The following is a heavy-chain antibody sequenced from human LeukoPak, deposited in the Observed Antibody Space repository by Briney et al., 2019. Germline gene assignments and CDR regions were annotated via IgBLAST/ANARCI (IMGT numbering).Heavy chain of an antibody. D-gene: IGHD3-22*01. CDR3: ARELGSSGYYGVDY. V-gene: IGHV1-2*04. Sequence: VASVKVSCKASGYSFTDYYIHWVRQAPGQGLEWMGWINPNSGDTTYAQKFQGWVTMTRDTSITTAYMELTRLTSDDTAVYYCARELGSSGYYGVDYWGQGTLVTVSS. J-gene: IGHJ4*02. CDR1: GYSFTDYY. CDR2: INPNSGDT.